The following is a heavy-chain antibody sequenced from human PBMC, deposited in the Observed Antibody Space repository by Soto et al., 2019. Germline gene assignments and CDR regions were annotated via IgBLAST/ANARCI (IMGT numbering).Heavy chain of an antibody. CDR2: INGGGDRT. J-gene: IGHJ4*02. D-gene: IGHD2-8*02. V-gene: IGHV3-23*01. CDR3: AKDHWDRHNTGFPWDD. CDR1: GFTFSNYA. Sequence: EVHLLESGGALAQPGGSLRLSCIASGFTFSNYAMSWVRQSPGKELEWVSTINGGGDRTYYTESVKGRFTVSRDNSKNMLSLQMNSLNAEDTALYYCAKDHWDRHNTGFPWDDWCQGTLVTVTS.